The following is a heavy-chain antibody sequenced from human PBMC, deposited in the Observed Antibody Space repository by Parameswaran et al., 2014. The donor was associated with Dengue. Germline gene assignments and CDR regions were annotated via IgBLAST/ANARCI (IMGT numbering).Heavy chain of an antibody. D-gene: IGHD3-10*01. J-gene: IGHJ6*02. CDR2: IYYSGST. CDR3: AREGGNYYGSGSYYNFFNYYYGMDV. V-gene: IGHV4-31*02. Sequence: PGKGLEWIGYIYYSGSTYYNPSLKSRVTISVDTSKNQFSLKLSSVTAADTAVYYCAREGGNYYGSGSYYNFFNYYYGMDVWGQGTTVTVSS.